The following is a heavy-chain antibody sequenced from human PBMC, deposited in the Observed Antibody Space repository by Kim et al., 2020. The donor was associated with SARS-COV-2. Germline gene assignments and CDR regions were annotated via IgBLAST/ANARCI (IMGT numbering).Heavy chain of an antibody. CDR3: AKGWPYYDILTGYYKGDAFDI. D-gene: IGHD3-9*01. Sequence: GGSLRLSCAASGFTFSSYGMHWVRQAPGKGLEWVAVISYDGSNKYYADSVKGRFTISRDNSKNTLYLQMNSLRAEDTAVYYCAKGWPYYDILTGYYKGDAFDIWGQGTMVTVSS. CDR1: GFTFSSYG. J-gene: IGHJ3*02. CDR2: ISYDGSNK. V-gene: IGHV3-30*18.